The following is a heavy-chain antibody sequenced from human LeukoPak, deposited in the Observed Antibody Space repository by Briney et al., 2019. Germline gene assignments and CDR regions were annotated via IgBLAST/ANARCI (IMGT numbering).Heavy chain of an antibody. J-gene: IGHJ3*02. Sequence: GGSLRLSCAASGYTFSSYSMNWVRQAPGKGLEWVSSISSSSSYIYYADSVKGRFTISRDNAKNSLYLQMNSLRAEDTAVYYCAKGDDSRHDAFDIWGQGTMVTVSS. V-gene: IGHV3-21*01. CDR2: ISSSSSYI. CDR1: GYTFSSYS. D-gene: IGHD2-15*01. CDR3: AKGDDSRHDAFDI.